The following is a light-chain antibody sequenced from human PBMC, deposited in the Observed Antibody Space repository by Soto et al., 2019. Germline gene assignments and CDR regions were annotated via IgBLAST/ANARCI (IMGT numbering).Light chain of an antibody. Sequence: QLVLTQSPSASASLGASVKLTCTLSSGHSSYAIAWHQQQPEKGPRYLMKLNSDGSHSKGDGIPDRFSGSSSGAERYLTISSLQSEDEADYYCQTWGTGPYAVFGGGTQLTVL. J-gene: IGLJ7*01. CDR1: SGHSSYA. V-gene: IGLV4-69*01. CDR2: LNSDGSH. CDR3: QTWGTGPYAV.